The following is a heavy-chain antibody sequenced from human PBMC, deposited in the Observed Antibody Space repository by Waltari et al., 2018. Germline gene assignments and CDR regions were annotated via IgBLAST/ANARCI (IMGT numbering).Heavy chain of an antibody. CDR2: MSWNSGSI. V-gene: IGHV3-9*03. D-gene: IGHD6-19*01. CDR1: GFPFDDYA. Sequence: EVQLVESGGGWVHPGRSLSLPCPASGFPFDDYAMHWVRQAPGKGLGWVSGMSWNSGSIGYADSVKGRFTISRDNAKNSLYLQMNSLRAEDMALYYCATGIAVAGPFFDYWGQGTLVTVSS. CDR3: ATGIAVAGPFFDY. J-gene: IGHJ4*02.